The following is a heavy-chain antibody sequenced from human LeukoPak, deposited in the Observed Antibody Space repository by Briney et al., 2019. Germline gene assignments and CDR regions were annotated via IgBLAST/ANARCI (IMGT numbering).Heavy chain of an antibody. V-gene: IGHV3-30*04. CDR3: AKDPIAVAGTPGAFDI. CDR2: ISYDGRNK. CDR1: EFIFSSYT. D-gene: IGHD6-19*01. J-gene: IGHJ3*02. Sequence: GRSLRLSCEASEFIFSSYTMHWVRQAPGKGLEWVAFISYDGRNKDYADSVKGQFTISRDNSKNTLYLQMNSLRADDTAIYYCAKDPIAVAGTPGAFDIWGQGTMVTVSS.